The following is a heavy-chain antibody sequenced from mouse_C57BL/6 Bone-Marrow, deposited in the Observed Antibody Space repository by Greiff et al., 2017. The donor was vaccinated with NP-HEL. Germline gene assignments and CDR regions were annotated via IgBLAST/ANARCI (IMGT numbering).Heavy chain of an antibody. CDR2: ISNGGGST. Sequence: EVKVVESGGGLVQPGGSLKLSCAASGFTFSDYYMYWVRQTPEKRLEWVAYISNGGGSTYYPDTVKGRFTISRDNAKNTLYLQMSRLKSEDTAMYYCASPKAYWGQGTLVTVSA. V-gene: IGHV5-12*01. J-gene: IGHJ3*01. CDR3: ASPKAY. CDR1: GFTFSDYY.